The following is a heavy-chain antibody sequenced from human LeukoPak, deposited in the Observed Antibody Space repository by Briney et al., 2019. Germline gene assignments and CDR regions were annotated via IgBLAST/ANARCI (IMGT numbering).Heavy chain of an antibody. CDR2: IRYDGSNK. Sequence: PGGSLRLSCAASGFTFSSYGIHWVRQAPGKGLEWVAFIRYDGSNKYYADSVKGRFTISRDNSKNTLSLQMNSLRAEDTAVYYCAKDRLGVYCGNTNCYSGFDPWGQGTVVTVSS. CDR3: AKDRLGVYCGNTNCYSGFDP. CDR1: GFTFSSYG. J-gene: IGHJ5*02. V-gene: IGHV3-30*02. D-gene: IGHD2-2*02.